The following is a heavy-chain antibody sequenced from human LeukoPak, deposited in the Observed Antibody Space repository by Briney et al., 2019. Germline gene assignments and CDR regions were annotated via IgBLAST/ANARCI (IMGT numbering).Heavy chain of an antibody. CDR1: GFTFSSYA. D-gene: IGHD3-16*01. V-gene: IGHV3-23*01. Sequence: GGSLRLSCAASGFTFSSYAMSWVRQAPGKGLEWVSSISGSGGRTHYADSVRGRFTISRDNAKNTLYLQMNSLRAEDTAVYYCARVRWGGLYYFDYWGQGTLVTVSS. J-gene: IGHJ4*02. CDR3: ARVRWGGLYYFDY. CDR2: ISGSGGRT.